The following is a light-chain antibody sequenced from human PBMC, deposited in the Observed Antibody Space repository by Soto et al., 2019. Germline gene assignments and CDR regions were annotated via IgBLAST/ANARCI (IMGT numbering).Light chain of an antibody. CDR1: SSDVGSYNR. V-gene: IGLV2-18*02. CDR2: DVS. J-gene: IGLJ3*02. CDR3: SSYTSSNTPWV. Sequence: QSVLTQPPSVSGSPGQSVTISCTGTSSDVGSYNRVSWYQQPPGAAPKLMIYDVSIRPSGVPDRFSGSKSGNTASLTISGLQAEDEADYYCSSYTSSNTPWVFGGGTKVTVL.